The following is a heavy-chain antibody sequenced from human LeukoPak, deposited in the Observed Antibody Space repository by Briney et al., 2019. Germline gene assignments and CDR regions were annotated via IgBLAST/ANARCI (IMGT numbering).Heavy chain of an antibody. D-gene: IGHD3-3*01. V-gene: IGHV3-33*06. CDR1: GFTFSSYG. J-gene: IGHJ4*02. CDR3: AKAIGYDFWSGLDY. Sequence: GRSLRLSCAASGFTFSSYGMHWVRQAPGKGLEWVAVIWYDGSNKYYADSVKGRFTISRDNSKNTLYLQMNSLRAEDTAVHYCAKAIGYDFWSGLDYWGQGTLVTVSS. CDR2: IWYDGSNK.